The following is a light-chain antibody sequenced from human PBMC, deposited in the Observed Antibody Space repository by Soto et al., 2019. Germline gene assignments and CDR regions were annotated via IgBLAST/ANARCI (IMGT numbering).Light chain of an antibody. J-gene: IGKJ5*01. Sequence: EIIMTQSPGTLSVSPGERATLSCRAAQGVTTNFAWYQQKSGQSPRLLIYDVSNRATGVPARFSGSGSETDFTLTISRLEPEDFAVYYCQQYDNSPITFGQGTRLEIK. CDR3: QQYDNSPIT. V-gene: IGKV3-15*01. CDR1: QGVTTN. CDR2: DVS.